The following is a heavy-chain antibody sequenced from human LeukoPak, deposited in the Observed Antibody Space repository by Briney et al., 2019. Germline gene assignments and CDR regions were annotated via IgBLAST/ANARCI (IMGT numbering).Heavy chain of an antibody. Sequence: PSETLSLTCTVSGGSISSYYWSWIRQPPGKGLEWIGYIYYSGSTNYNPSLKSRVTISVDTSKNQFSLKLSSVTAADTAVYYCARVGSTLAWANWFDPWGQGTLVTVSS. J-gene: IGHJ5*02. CDR2: IYYSGST. CDR1: GGSISSYY. D-gene: IGHD2-2*01. V-gene: IGHV4-59*01. CDR3: ARVGSTLAWANWFDP.